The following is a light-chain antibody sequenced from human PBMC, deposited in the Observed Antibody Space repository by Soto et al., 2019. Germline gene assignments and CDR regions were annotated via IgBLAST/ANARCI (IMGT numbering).Light chain of an antibody. V-gene: IGKV3-20*01. CDR2: GAS. J-gene: IGKJ2*01. Sequence: EIVLTQSPGTLSLSPGERVTLSCRASQSVSSSFLAWYQLKPGQAPRLLIYGASSRATGIPDRFSGSGSGTDFTLTISRLEPEDFAVYYCQQYGSSPPYPFGQGTKLEIK. CDR1: QSVSSSF. CDR3: QQYGSSPPYP.